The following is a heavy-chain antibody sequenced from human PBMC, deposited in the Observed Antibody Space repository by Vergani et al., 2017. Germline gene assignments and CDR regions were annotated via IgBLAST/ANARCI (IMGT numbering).Heavy chain of an antibody. CDR1: GFSFNTYG. CDR2: IGYDGRIK. J-gene: IGHJ4*02. CDR3: AKDGRENSDYGYFDY. V-gene: IGHV3-30*02. D-gene: IGHD4-17*01. Sequence: QVQQVETGGGVVQPGGSLRLYCTTSGFSFNTYGAHWVRQAPGKGLEWVAFIGYDGRIKYNVDSVKGRFTISRDTSKKTLSLQMRSLRADDTAVYYCAKDGRENSDYGYFDYWGQGTLVTVSS.